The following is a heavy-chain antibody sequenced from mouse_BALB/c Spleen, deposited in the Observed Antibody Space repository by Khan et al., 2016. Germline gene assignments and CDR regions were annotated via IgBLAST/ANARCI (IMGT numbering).Heavy chain of an antibody. CDR3: ARWGYYDYDGAGFAY. J-gene: IGHJ3*01. Sequence: QVRLQQSGAELMKPGASVKISCKATGYTFSSYWIEWVKQRPGHGLEWIGEILPGNYTNYNEKFKVKATFTADPSSNTAYMQLSSLTPEDSAVYYCARWGYYDYDGAGFAYWGQGTLVTVSA. CDR1: GYTFSSYW. D-gene: IGHD2-4*01. CDR2: ILPGNYT. V-gene: IGHV1-9*01.